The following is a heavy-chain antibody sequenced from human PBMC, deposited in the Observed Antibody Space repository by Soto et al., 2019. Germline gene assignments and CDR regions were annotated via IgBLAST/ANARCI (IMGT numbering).Heavy chain of an antibody. V-gene: IGHV4-59*01. J-gene: IGHJ5*02. CDR3: ARFYDSSGSNWFDP. CDR2: IHNTGST. D-gene: IGHD3-22*01. Sequence: GTLSLTGTVSGGSISNYYCNWIRQPPGKGLEWIGYIHNTGSTNYNPSLTSRVTMSLDTSKNQFSLKLSSVTAADTAVYYCARFYDSSGSNWFDPWGQGTLVTVSS. CDR1: GGSISNYY.